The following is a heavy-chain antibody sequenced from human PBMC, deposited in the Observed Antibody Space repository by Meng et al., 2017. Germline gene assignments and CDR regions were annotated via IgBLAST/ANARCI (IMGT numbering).Heavy chain of an antibody. CDR3: ARTGVEDGYNYKVGYLRYYFDY. CDR1: GYTFTSYY. Sequence: ASVKVSCKASGYTFTSYYMHWVRQAPGQGLEWMGIINPSGGSTSYAQKFQGRVTMTRDTSTSTVYLELSSLRSEDTAVYYCARTGVEDGYNYKVGYLRYYFDYWGQGTLVTVSS. D-gene: IGHD5-24*01. CDR2: INPSGGST. J-gene: IGHJ4*02. V-gene: IGHV1-46*01.